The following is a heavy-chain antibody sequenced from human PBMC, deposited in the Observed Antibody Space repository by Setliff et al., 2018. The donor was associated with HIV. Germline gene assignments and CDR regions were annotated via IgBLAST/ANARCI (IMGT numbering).Heavy chain of an antibody. CDR3: ARQPGRAAMGRENYYYYYMDF. CDR2: IFPGDSDT. Sequence: PGESLKISCTGSGYSFTNYWIGWVRQMPGKGLEWMGIIFPGDSDTRYSPSFQGQVTISADTSISTAYLQWRSLKASDTAMYYCARQPGRAAMGRENYYYYYMDFWGKGTTVTVSS. D-gene: IGHD2-2*01. V-gene: IGHV5-51*01. CDR1: GYSFTNYW. J-gene: IGHJ6*03.